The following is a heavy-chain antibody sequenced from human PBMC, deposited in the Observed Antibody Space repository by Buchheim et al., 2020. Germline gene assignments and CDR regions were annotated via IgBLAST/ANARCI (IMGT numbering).Heavy chain of an antibody. CDR3: ARYGGNHIDY. CDR1: GGSFSGYY. V-gene: IGHV4-34*01. J-gene: IGHJ4*02. Sequence: QVQLQQWGAGLLKPSETLSLTCAVYGGSFSGYYWSWIRQPPGKGLEWVGEINHSGRTNYNPSPKRRVTISVDTAKNQFSLKLSSVTAADTAVYYCARYGGNHIDYWGQGTL. CDR2: INHSGRT. D-gene: IGHD4-23*01.